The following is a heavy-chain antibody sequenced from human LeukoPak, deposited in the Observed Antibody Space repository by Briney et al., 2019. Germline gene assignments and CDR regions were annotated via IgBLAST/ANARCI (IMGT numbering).Heavy chain of an antibody. CDR2: IYYSGGT. CDR3: AREGYSSSVWFDP. Sequence: KASETLSLTCTVSGGSISSYYWSWIRQPPGKGLEWIGYIYYSGGTNYNPSLKSRVTISVDTSKNQFSLKLSSVTAADTAVYYCAREGYSSSVWFDPWGQGTLVTVSS. V-gene: IGHV4-59*01. CDR1: GGSISSYY. J-gene: IGHJ5*02. D-gene: IGHD6-13*01.